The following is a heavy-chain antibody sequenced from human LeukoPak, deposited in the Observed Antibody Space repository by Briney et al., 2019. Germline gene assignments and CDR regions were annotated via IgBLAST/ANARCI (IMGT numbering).Heavy chain of an antibody. D-gene: IGHD1-1*01. CDR1: GFTFSSYA. V-gene: IGHV3-23*01. CDR3: ARGVPGDY. CDR2: IRGSGGSS. J-gene: IGHJ4*02. Sequence: PGGSLRLSCAASGFTFSSYAMSWVRQAPGKGLEWVSAIRGSGGSSYYADSVKGRFTISRDNAKKLLLLRMNSLRAEDTGVYYCARGVPGDYWGQGTLVTVSS.